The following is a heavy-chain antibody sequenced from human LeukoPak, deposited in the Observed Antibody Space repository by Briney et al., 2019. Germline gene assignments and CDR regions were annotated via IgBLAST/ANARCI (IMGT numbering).Heavy chain of an antibody. CDR2: ISGSGGST. V-gene: IGHV3-23*01. CDR3: AKGGGWSPAVLFDY. J-gene: IGHJ4*02. D-gene: IGHD6-19*01. Sequence: PGGSPRLSCAASGFTFSSYAMSWVRQAPGKGLEWVSAISGSGGSTYYADSVKGRFTISRDNSKNTLYLQMNSLRAEDTAVYYCAKGGGWSPAVLFDYWGQGTLVTVSS. CDR1: GFTFSSYA.